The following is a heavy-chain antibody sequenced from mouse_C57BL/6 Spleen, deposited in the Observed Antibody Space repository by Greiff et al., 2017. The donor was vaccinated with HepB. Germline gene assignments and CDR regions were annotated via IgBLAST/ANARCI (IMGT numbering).Heavy chain of an antibody. D-gene: IGHD2-5*01. V-gene: IGHV1-53*01. J-gene: IGHJ1*03. CDR1: GYTFTSYW. CDR3: ARENYSKGWYFDV. Sequence: QVQLQQPGTELVKPGASVKLSCKASGYTFTSYWMHWVKQRPGQGLEWIGNINPSNGGTNYNEKFKSMATLTVDKSSSTAYMQLSSLTSEDSAVYYCARENYSKGWYFDVWGTGTTVTVSS. CDR2: INPSNGGT.